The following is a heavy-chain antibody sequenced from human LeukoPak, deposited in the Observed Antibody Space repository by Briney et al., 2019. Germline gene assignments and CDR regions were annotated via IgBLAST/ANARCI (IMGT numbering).Heavy chain of an antibody. V-gene: IGHV4-34*01. CDR3: ARGEYSGSTYYFDY. Sequence: SETLSLTCAVYGGSFSGYYWSWIRQPPGKGLEWIGEINHSGSTNYNPSLKSRVTISVDTSKNQFSPKLSSVTAADTAVYYCARGEYSGSTYYFDYWGQGTLVTVSS. J-gene: IGHJ4*02. CDR1: GGSFSGYY. CDR2: INHSGST. D-gene: IGHD1-26*01.